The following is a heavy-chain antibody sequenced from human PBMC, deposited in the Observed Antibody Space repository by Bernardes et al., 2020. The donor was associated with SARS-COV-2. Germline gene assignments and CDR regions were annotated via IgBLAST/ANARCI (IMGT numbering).Heavy chain of an antibody. J-gene: IGHJ4*02. Sequence: GGSLRLSCAASGFTFSNTWMSWVRQAPGKGLEWIGRIKSKSNGATTDYAAPMKGRFTISRDDSKNTMNLQMNSLKTEDTAVYYCTTDRGYCSSESCYSFHYWGQGTLVTVSS. D-gene: IGHD2-2*02. CDR3: TTDRGYCSSESCYSFHY. CDR2: IKSKSNGATT. CDR1: GFTFSNTW. V-gene: IGHV3-15*01.